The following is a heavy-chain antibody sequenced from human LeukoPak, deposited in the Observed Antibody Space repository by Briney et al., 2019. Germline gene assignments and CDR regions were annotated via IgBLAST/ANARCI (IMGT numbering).Heavy chain of an antibody. J-gene: IGHJ6*03. V-gene: IGHV3-23*01. CDR1: GFTFSTYA. Sequence: GGSLRLSCAASGFTFSTYAMNWVRQAPGKGLEWVSAISGSGGSTYYADSVKGRFTISRDNSKNTLYLQMNSLRAEDTAVYYCAKYGSGANNYYYYYMDVWGKGTTVTVSS. CDR2: ISGSGGST. CDR3: AKYGSGANNYYYYYMDV. D-gene: IGHD3-10*01.